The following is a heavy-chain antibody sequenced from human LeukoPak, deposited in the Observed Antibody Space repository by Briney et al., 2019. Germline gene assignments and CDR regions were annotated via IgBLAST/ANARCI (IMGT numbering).Heavy chain of an antibody. CDR3: ARTRPIYYSSGYYYEFDY. V-gene: IGHV4-59*01. D-gene: IGHD3-22*01. Sequence: SETLSLTCTVSGGSISSYYWSWLRQPPGKGLEWIGYIYYSGSTNYNPSLTRRVTISVDTSKNQLSLKLSSVTAADTAVYYCARTRPIYYSSGYYYEFDYWGQGTLVTVSS. CDR1: GGSISSYY. CDR2: IYYSGST. J-gene: IGHJ4*02.